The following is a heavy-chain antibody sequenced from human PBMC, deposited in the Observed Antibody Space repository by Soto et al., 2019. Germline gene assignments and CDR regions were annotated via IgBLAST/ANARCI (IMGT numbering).Heavy chain of an antibody. Sequence: PGGSLRLSCAASGFTFGIYAMSWVRQAPGKGLEWVSSISGSGGSTYYAHSVKGRFTISRDKTKNTLDLQMNSLRAEDTAVHHCARVAPEYSSTPRRFDFWGQGTLVTVSS. CDR3: ARVAPEYSSTPRRFDF. V-gene: IGHV3-23*01. D-gene: IGHD6-13*01. J-gene: IGHJ4*02. CDR2: ISGSGGST. CDR1: GFTFGIYA.